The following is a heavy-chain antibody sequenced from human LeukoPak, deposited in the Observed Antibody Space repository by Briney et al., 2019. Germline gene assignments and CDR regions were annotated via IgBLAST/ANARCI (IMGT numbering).Heavy chain of an antibody. V-gene: IGHV3-48*04. CDR2: ISSTGGTI. CDR1: GVTFSNYA. D-gene: IGHD3-9*01. J-gene: IGHJ4*02. CDR3: ARDYPDGGGGRDLGWLRVF. Sequence: GGSPRLSCAASGVTFSNYAMSWVRQAPGQGLEWVSYISSTGGTIYYADSMKGRFTISRDNAKNSLYLQWNSLRVEATAWYCCARDYPDGGGGRDLGWLRVFWGEGALVTVSS.